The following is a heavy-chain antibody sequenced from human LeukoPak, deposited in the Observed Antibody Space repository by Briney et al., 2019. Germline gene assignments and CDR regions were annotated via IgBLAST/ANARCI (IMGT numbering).Heavy chain of an antibody. J-gene: IGHJ1*01. V-gene: IGHV3-11*01. CDR1: GFTFSDYY. CDR3: ARDSYYYDSRGGFQH. CDR2: ISTVGNNPT. D-gene: IGHD3-22*01. Sequence: GGSLRLSCAASGFTFSDYYMGWIRQAPGKALEGVSYISTVGNNPTYYADSVNGRFTLSRDNAKKQLYLQMNRLRAEDTAVYYCARDSYYYDSRGGFQHWGQGTLVTVSS.